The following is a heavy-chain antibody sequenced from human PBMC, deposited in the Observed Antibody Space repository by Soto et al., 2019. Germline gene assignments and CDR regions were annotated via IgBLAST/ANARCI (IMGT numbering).Heavy chain of an antibody. J-gene: IGHJ5*02. V-gene: IGHV4-59*08. D-gene: IGHD3-22*01. CDR2: IYYGGTT. CDR3: ARLGAYYQSLAP. Sequence: PSETLSLTCTVSGGSISDHYYMWIRQSPGKGLEWIGYIYYGGTTTNNPSLNSRVAISIDTSKNQFSLTLRSVTAADTAVYYCARLGAYYQSLAPWGQGILVTVSS. CDR1: GGSISDHY.